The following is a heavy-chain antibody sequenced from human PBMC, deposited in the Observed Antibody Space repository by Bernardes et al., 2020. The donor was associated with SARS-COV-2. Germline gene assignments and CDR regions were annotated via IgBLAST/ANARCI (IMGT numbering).Heavy chain of an antibody. Sequence: SLRLSFAASGFTFSSDWMHWVRQAPGKGLMWVSRINGDGSSTSYADSVKGRFTISRDNAKNTLYLQMNSLRVEDTAVYYCARSSSTCCDSWGQGILITVSS. CDR1: GFTFSSDW. CDR3: ARSSSTCCDS. V-gene: IGHV3-74*01. D-gene: IGHD2-2*01. J-gene: IGHJ4*02. CDR2: INGDGSST.